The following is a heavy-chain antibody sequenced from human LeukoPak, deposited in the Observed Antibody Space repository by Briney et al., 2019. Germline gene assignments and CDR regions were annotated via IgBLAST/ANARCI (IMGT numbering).Heavy chain of an antibody. Sequence: PGRSLRLSCAPSGFTFSRHGMHWVRQAPGKGLEWVAIISNDGSRKYYAHSVEGRFTISRDNSKNTLYLQMDSLRAEDTAVYYCARDRAWNYFDYWGRGTLVTVSS. CDR2: ISNDGSRK. D-gene: IGHD3-3*01. CDR3: ARDRAWNYFDY. CDR1: GFTFSRHG. V-gene: IGHV3-30*03. J-gene: IGHJ4*02.